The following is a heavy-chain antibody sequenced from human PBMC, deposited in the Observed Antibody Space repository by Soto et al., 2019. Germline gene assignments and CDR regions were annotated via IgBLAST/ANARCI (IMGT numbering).Heavy chain of an antibody. Sequence: LRLSCTVSGFTFSNYGMNWVRQAPGKGLEWVSSIDTRGNYIYYVDSVRGRFTISRDNAKNSLYLQMDNLRAEDAAVYYCTKEGLFWSGYFDSWGQGTLVT. CDR3: TKEGLFWSGYFDS. J-gene: IGHJ4*02. CDR1: GFTFSNYG. CDR2: IDTRGNYI. D-gene: IGHD3-3*01. V-gene: IGHV3-21*01.